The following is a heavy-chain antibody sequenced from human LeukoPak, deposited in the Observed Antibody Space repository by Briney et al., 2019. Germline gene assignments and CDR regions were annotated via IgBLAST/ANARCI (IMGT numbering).Heavy chain of an antibody. Sequence: ASVKDSCKASGYTFTSYGISWVRQAPGQGLEWMGWISAYNGNTNYAQKLQGRVTMTTDTSTSTAYMELRSLRSDDTAVYYCARDIIYGAKPDAFDIWGQGTMVTVSS. V-gene: IGHV1-18*01. CDR2: ISAYNGNT. CDR3: ARDIIYGAKPDAFDI. J-gene: IGHJ3*02. CDR1: GYTFTSYG. D-gene: IGHD4-17*01.